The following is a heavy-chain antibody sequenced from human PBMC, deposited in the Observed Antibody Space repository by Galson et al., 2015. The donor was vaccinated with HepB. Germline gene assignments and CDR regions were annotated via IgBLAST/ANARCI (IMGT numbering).Heavy chain of an antibody. J-gene: IGHJ2*01. CDR1: GFTFSSYW. CDR3: ARGVDSGQTLYWYFDL. Sequence: SLRLSCAASGFTFSSYWMSWVRQAPGKGLEWVANIKQDGSEKYYVDSVKGRFTISRDNAKNSLYLQMNSLRAEDTAVYYCARGVDSGQTLYWYFDLWGRGTLVTVSS. CDR2: IKQDGSEK. D-gene: IGHD3-10*01. V-gene: IGHV3-7*01.